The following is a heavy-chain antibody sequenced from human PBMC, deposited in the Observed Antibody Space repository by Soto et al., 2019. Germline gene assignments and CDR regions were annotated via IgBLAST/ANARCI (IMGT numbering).Heavy chain of an antibody. D-gene: IGHD3-3*01. Sequence: ASVKVSCKASGYTFTSYAMHWVRQAPGQRLEWMGWINAGNGNTKYSQKFQGRVTITRDTSASTAYMELSSLRSEDTAVHYCARCWSGYSWPFDYWGQGTLVTVSS. CDR1: GYTFTSYA. CDR3: ARCWSGYSWPFDY. J-gene: IGHJ4*02. CDR2: INAGNGNT. V-gene: IGHV1-3*01.